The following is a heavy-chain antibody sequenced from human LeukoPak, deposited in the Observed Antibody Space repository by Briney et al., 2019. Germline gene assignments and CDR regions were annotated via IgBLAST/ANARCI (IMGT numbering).Heavy chain of an antibody. Sequence: GGSLRLSCAASGFIFSNYGMHWVRQAPGKGLEWVAFIHYDGSNKDYADSVKGRFTISRDNSKNTVSLQMNSLKPEDTALYYCVKDIRRGYNFGYDQFAYWGQGTLVSVSS. CDR2: IHYDGSNK. J-gene: IGHJ4*02. CDR3: VKDIRRGYNFGYDQFAY. V-gene: IGHV3-30*02. CDR1: GFIFSNYG. D-gene: IGHD5-18*01.